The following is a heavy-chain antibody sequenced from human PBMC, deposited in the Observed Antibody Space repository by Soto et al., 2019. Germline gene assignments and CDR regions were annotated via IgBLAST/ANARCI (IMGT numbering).Heavy chain of an antibody. CDR2: MNEDANTK. CDR1: GFKIKNYW. Sequence: VVFMRLSCDVSGFKIKNYWVSWVRQTPGKGLEWLANMNEDANTKYYVDSVKGRFTILGDSAGNSLLLKMASLRAEDTAVYFCAAYNTSRHAAFDIWGRGTLVT. D-gene: IGHD1-20*01. CDR3: AAYNTSRHAAFDI. J-gene: IGHJ3*02. V-gene: IGHV3-7*01.